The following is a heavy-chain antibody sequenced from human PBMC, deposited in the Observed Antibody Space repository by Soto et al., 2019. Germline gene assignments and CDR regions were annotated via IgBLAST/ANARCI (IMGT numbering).Heavy chain of an antibody. CDR1: GNSFSSNSAA. J-gene: IGHJ6*02. CDR2: TYYRSKWYN. CDR3: AAVASFRGMDV. Sequence: ENLSLTCVISGNSFSSNSAACIWNRQSPSRGLEWLGRTYYRSKWYNDYAVSVKSRITINPDTSKNQFSLHLDSVIPEDTAVYYCAAVASFRGMDVWGQGTPASVS. V-gene: IGHV6-1*01. D-gene: IGHD6-19*01.